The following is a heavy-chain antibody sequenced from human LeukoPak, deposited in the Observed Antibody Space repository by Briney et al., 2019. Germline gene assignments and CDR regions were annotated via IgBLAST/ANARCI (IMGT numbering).Heavy chain of an antibody. Sequence: GGSLRLSCAASGFTFSSYAMSWVRQAPGEGLEWVSAISGSGGSTYYADSVKGRFTISRDNSKNTLYLQMNSLRAEDTAVYYCAKAHCSSTSCYEGYWGQGTLVTVSS. J-gene: IGHJ4*02. V-gene: IGHV3-23*01. D-gene: IGHD2-2*01. CDR2: ISGSGGST. CDR1: GFTFSSYA. CDR3: AKAHCSSTSCYEGY.